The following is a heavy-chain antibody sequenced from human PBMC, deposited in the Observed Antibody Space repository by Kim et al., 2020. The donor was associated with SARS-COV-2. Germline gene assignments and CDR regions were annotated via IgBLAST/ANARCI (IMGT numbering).Heavy chain of an antibody. V-gene: IGHV3-33*01. CDR3: ARDHYSGSYYGVY. Sequence: GGSLRLSCVASGFTFSSYGMHWVRQAPGKGLEWVAVIWYDGTYKYYADSVKGRFTVSRDNSNNTLYLQMNSLRAEDTAVYYCARDHYSGSYYGVYWGQGTLVTVPS. J-gene: IGHJ4*02. CDR1: GFTFSSYG. D-gene: IGHD1-26*01. CDR2: IWYDGTYK.